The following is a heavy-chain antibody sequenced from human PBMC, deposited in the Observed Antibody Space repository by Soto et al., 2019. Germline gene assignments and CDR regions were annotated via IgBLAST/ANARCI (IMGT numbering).Heavy chain of an antibody. CDR3: AKDTRYYYDSSGYSVPGAFDI. D-gene: IGHD3-22*01. CDR1: GFTFDDYA. CDR2: MGWNRGSI. Sequence: PGGSLRLYCTASGFTFDDYAMHWVRQASGQGLAWVSGMGWNRGSIGYADSVKGRFTISRANDKNSLYMQMNSLRAEDTALYYCAKDTRYYYDSSGYSVPGAFDIWGQGT. J-gene: IGHJ3*02. V-gene: IGHV3-9*01.